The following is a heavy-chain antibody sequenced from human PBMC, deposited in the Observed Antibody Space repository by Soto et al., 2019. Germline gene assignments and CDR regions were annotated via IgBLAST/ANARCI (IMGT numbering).Heavy chain of an antibody. V-gene: IGHV1-46*01. Sequence: QVQLVQSGAEVQKPGASVNISCKASGSTFTNYYFHCVRQTPGQGLEWLGIVKPDTGTTNYAQSFQDRMTMTTDKSTSTVYMEANRLRSDDPAVYYCARPGQRRAFEIWGQGTMVTVSS. D-gene: IGHD3-10*01. J-gene: IGHJ3*02. CDR1: GSTFTNYY. CDR3: ARPGQRRAFEI. CDR2: VKPDTGTT.